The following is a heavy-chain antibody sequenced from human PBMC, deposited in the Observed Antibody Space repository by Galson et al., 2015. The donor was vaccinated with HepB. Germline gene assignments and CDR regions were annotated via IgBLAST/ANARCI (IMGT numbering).Heavy chain of an antibody. D-gene: IGHD6-13*01. V-gene: IGHV3-23*01. J-gene: IGHJ5*02. CDR1: GFTFSSYA. CDR3: AKERRGNSSSWYDWFDP. Sequence: SLRLSCAASGFTFSSYAMSWVRQAPGKGLEWVSAISGSGGSTYYADSVKGRFTISRDNSKNTLYLQMNSLRAEDTAVYYCAKERRGNSSSWYDWFDPWGQGTLVTVSS. CDR2: ISGSGGST.